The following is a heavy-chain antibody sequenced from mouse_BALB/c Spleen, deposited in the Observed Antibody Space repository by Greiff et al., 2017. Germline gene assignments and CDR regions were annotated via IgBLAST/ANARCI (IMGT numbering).Heavy chain of an antibody. D-gene: IGHD1-1*01. CDR3: AREGDYYGTQFAY. J-gene: IGHJ3*01. Sequence: EVKLVESGGGLVKPGGSLKLSCAASGFTFSDYYMYWVRQTPEKRLEWVATISDGGSYTYYPDSVKGRFTISRDNAKNNLYLQMSSLKSEDTAMYYCAREGDYYGTQFAYWGQGTLVTVSA. CDR2: ISDGGSYT. CDR1: GFTFSDYY. V-gene: IGHV5-4*02.